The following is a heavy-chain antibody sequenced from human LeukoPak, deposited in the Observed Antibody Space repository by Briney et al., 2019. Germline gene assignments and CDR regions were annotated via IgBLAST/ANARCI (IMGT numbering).Heavy chain of an antibody. CDR2: IYHSGST. CDR3: ASVVTVTTTFDY. J-gene: IGHJ4*02. D-gene: IGHD4-17*01. Sequence: SETLSLTCTVSGYSISSGYYWGWIRQPPGKGLEWIGSIYHSGSTYYNPSLKSRVTISVDTSKNQFSLQLSSVTAADTAVYYCASVVTVTTTFDYWGQGTLVTVSS. CDR1: GYSISSGYY. V-gene: IGHV4-38-2*02.